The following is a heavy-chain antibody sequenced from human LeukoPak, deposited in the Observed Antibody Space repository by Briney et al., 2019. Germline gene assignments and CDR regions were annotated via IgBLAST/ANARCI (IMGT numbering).Heavy chain of an antibody. Sequence: ASVKVSCKASGGTFSSYAISWVRQAPGQRLEWMGGIIPIFGTANYAQKFQGRVTITTDESTSTAYMELSSLRSEDTAVYYCASSITMIVVVIPPYFDYWGQGTLVTVSS. V-gene: IGHV1-69*05. J-gene: IGHJ4*02. CDR1: GGTFSSYA. CDR2: IIPIFGTA. D-gene: IGHD3-22*01. CDR3: ASSITMIVVVIPPYFDY.